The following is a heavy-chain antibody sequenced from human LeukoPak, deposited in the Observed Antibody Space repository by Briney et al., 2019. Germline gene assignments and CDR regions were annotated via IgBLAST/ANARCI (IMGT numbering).Heavy chain of an antibody. CDR3: ARDLGAVAGYDY. CDR2: INPNSGGT. CDR1: GYTFTGYY. Sequence: ASVKVSCKASGYTFTGYYMHWVRQAPGHGLEWMGRINPNSGGTNYAQKFQGRVTMTRDTSISTAYMELSRLRSDDTAVYYCARDLGAVAGYDYWGQGTLVTVSS. D-gene: IGHD6-19*01. V-gene: IGHV1-2*06. J-gene: IGHJ4*02.